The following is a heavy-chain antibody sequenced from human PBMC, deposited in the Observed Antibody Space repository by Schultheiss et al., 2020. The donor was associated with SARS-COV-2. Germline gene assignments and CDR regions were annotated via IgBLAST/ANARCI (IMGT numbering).Heavy chain of an antibody. Sequence: SETLSLTCAVYGGSFSGYYWSWIRQPPGKGLEWIGYINYSGSTYYNQSLKSRVTISVDTSKNQFSLKLSSVTAADTAVYYCARTGAGSYWPRVNWFDPWGQGTLVTVSS. CDR2: INYSGST. CDR1: GGSFSGYY. CDR3: ARTGAGSYWPRVNWFDP. J-gene: IGHJ5*02. V-gene: IGHV4-34*01. D-gene: IGHD6-19*01.